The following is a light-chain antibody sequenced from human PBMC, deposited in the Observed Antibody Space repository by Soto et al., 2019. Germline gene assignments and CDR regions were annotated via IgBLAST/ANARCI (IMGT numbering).Light chain of an antibody. CDR1: SSDIGSYNY. Sequence: QAVVTQPASVSGSPGQSITISCTGTSSDIGSYNYVSWYQQHPGRAPQLLIYDVSYRPSGISNRFSGSKSGNTASLTISGLQPEDEADYYCSSCTSSSTMFGGGTKLTVL. V-gene: IGLV2-14*03. J-gene: IGLJ3*02. CDR2: DVS. CDR3: SSCTSSSTM.